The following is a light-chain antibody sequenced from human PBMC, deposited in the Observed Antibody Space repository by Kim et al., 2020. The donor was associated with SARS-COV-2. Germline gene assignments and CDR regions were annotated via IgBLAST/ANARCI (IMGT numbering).Light chain of an antibody. V-gene: IGLV2-14*03. CDR3: TSYTSRSSWV. CDR1: SSDVGGYDC. Sequence: QSALTQPASVSGSPGQSITISCTGTSSDVGGYDCVSWYQQHPGKAPKVMIYDVSDRPSGVSNRFSGSKSGNTASLTISGLQAEDEAHYYCTSYTSRSSWVFGGGTKVTVL. CDR2: DVS. J-gene: IGLJ3*02.